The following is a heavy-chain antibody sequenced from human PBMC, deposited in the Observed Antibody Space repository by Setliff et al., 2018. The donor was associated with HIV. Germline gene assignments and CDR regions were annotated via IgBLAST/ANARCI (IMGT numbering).Heavy chain of an antibody. CDR1: GGSFSGYY. CDR2: INHRGST. Sequence: SETLSLTCAVYGGSFSGYYWSWIRQPPGKGLEWIGEINHRGSTNCNPSLKSRVSISVDTSKNQFSLKLRSVTAADTAVYYCATLKMATIYRDFDYWGQGTQVTVSS. D-gene: IGHD5-12*01. CDR3: ATLKMATIYRDFDY. V-gene: IGHV4-34*01. J-gene: IGHJ4*02.